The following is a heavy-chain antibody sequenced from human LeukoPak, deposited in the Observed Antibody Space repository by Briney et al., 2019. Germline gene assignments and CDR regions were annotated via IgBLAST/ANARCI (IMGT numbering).Heavy chain of an antibody. CDR3: TRAGGRYTPFDY. D-gene: IGHD1-26*01. V-gene: IGHV4-59*01. CDR1: GGSISSYY. Sequence: RASETLSLTCTVSGGSISSYYWSWIRQPPGKGLEWIGYIYNSGSTNYNPSLKSRVTISVDTSKNQFSLKLSSVTAADTAVYYCTRAGGRYTPFDYWGQGTLVTVSS. CDR2: IYNSGST. J-gene: IGHJ4*02.